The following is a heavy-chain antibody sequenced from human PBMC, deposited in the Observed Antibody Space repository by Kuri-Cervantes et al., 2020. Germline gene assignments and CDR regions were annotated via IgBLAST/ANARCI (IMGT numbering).Heavy chain of an antibody. V-gene: IGHV4-61*03. Sequence: SETLSLTCTVSGGSVSSGSYYWSWIRQPPGKGLEWIGSIYYGGGTHYNPSLKSRVTLSVDTSKNHFSLELTSVTAADTAVYYCARDLEYSSSSLLFYIWGQGTMVTVSS. J-gene: IGHJ3*02. D-gene: IGHD6-6*01. CDR3: ARDLEYSSSSLLFYI. CDR2: IYYGGGT. CDR1: GGSVSSGSYY.